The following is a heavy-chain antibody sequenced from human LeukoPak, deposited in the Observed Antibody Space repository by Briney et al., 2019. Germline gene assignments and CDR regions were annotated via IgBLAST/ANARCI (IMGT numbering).Heavy chain of an antibody. D-gene: IGHD6-13*01. J-gene: IGHJ4*02. CDR3: ARDGVENSSWYPLDS. Sequence: PSETLSLTCTVSGASISSSYWSWVRQPAGEGLECIGRIYTSGSTNYKPSLKSRVTMSVDTSKNQFSLKLTSVTAADTAVYYCARDGVENSSWYPLDSWGPGTLVTVSS. CDR2: IYTSGST. CDR1: GASISSSY. V-gene: IGHV4-4*07.